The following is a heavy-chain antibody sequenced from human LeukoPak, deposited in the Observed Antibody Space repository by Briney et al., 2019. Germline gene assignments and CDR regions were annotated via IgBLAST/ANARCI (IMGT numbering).Heavy chain of an antibody. J-gene: IGHJ4*02. V-gene: IGHV3-11*01. CDR1: GFTLNDYY. CDR3: AREIVAGTFDS. CDR2: IGSSDNRI. Sequence: GGSLRLSCAASGFTLNDYYMSWIRQAPGKGLEWVSDIGSSDNRISYADSVKGRFTISRDIAKNSLYLQVNSLRAEDTAVYYCAREIVAGTFDSWGQGTLVSVSS. D-gene: IGHD6-19*01.